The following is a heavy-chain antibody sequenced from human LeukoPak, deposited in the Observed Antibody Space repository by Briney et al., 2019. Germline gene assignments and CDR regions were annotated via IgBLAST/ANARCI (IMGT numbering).Heavy chain of an antibody. J-gene: IGHJ4*02. Sequence: GGSLRLSCAASGFTFRNYGMNWVRQAPGKGLEWVSYISSSSSNIAYADSVKGRFTISRDNSKNTLYLQMNSLRAEDTAVYYCAKGGSLTTVTHFDYWGQGTLVTVSS. V-gene: IGHV3-48*01. CDR3: AKGGSLTTVTHFDY. CDR1: GFTFRNYG. CDR2: ISSSSSNI. D-gene: IGHD4-17*01.